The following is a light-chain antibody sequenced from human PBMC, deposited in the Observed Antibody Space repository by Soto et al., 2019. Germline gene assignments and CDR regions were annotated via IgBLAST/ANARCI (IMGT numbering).Light chain of an antibody. Sequence: SYELTQRPSVSVAPGKTARITCGGNNIGSKSVHWYQQKPGQAPVLVIYYDSDRPSGIPERFSGSNSGNTATLTISRVEAGDEADYYCQAWDSSSDHKVFGGGTKLTVL. V-gene: IGLV3-21*04. CDR3: QAWDSSSDHKV. CDR1: NIGSKS. CDR2: YDS. J-gene: IGLJ2*01.